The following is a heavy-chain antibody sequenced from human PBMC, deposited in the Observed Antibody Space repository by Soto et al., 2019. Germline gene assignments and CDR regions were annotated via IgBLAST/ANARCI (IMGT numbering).Heavy chain of an antibody. CDR2: ISGNGDTT. Sequence: VQLVESGGGLVQPGGSLRLSCVASGFTFSNYAMHWVRQAPGKGLECVSVISGNGDTTYYANSVKDRFTISRDNSKDTLYLHMGSLRADDMAVYYCARAWRADVWGQGTTVAVSS. J-gene: IGHJ6*02. CDR3: ARAWRADV. CDR1: GFTFSNYA. V-gene: IGHV3-64*01.